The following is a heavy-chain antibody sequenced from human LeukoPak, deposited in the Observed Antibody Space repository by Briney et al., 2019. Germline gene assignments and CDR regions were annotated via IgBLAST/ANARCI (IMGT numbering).Heavy chain of an antibody. CDR1: GYSFTSYW. J-gene: IGHJ3*02. D-gene: IGHD3-22*01. CDR2: IYPGDSDT. CDR3: ARLPTSLYYYDSRVDAFDI. V-gene: IGHV5-51*01. Sequence: GESLKISCKGSGYSFTSYWIGWVRQMPGKGLEWMGIIYPGDSDTRYSPSFQGQVTISADKSISTAYLQWSSLKASDTAMYYCARLPTSLYYYDSRVDAFDIWGQGTMVTVSS.